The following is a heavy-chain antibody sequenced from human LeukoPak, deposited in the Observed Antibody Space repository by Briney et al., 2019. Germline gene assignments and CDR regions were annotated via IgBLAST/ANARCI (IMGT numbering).Heavy chain of an antibody. CDR1: GYTFTNYV. V-gene: IGHV1-18*01. J-gene: IGHJ4*02. Sequence: GASVKVSCKASGYTFTNYVLTWVRQAPGHGLEWMGRFSTYTGNSNYAQKFQDRVTMTTDTSTGTAYMDLRNLSSDDTAVYYCARTMTTMTTHGELDFWGQGTLVTVSS. CDR3: ARTMTTMTTHGELDF. D-gene: IGHD4-17*01. CDR2: FSTYTGNS.